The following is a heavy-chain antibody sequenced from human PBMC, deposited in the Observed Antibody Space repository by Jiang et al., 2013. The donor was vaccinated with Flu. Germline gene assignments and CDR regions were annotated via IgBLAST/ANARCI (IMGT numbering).Heavy chain of an antibody. CDR1: GFIFSNYA. CDR2: ITGSGGTP. Sequence: VQLLESGGGLVQPGGSLRLSCAASGFIFSNYALSWVRQAPGKGLEWVSAITGSGGTPYYADSVKGRFTVSRDNSKNTLYLQMNSLRAEDTAVYYCAKVMGYDFWSGYPNDYWGQGNPGHRLL. D-gene: IGHD3-3*01. J-gene: IGHJ4*02. V-gene: IGHV3-23*01. CDR3: AKVMGYDFWSGYPNDY.